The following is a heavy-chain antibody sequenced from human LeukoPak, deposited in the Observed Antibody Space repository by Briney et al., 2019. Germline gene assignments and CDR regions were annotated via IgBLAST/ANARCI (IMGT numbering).Heavy chain of an antibody. D-gene: IGHD3-3*01. J-gene: IGHJ5*02. CDR3: AQNPYYDFWSGQDWFDP. CDR2: ISSSGGST. CDR1: GFTFSSYA. V-gene: IGHV3-23*01. Sequence: GGSLRLSCAASGFTFSSYAVSWVRQAPGKGLEWVSAISSSGGSTYYADSVKGRFTISRDNSKNTLYLQMNSLRAEDTAVYYCAQNPYYDFWSGQDWFDPWGQGTLVTVSS.